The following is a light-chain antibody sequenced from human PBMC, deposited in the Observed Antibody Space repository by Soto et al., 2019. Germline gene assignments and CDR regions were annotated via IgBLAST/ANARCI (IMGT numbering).Light chain of an antibody. V-gene: IGKV1-33*01. CDR2: DVS. CDR3: QKCDYLPI. Sequence: DIQMTQSPSSLSASVGDRVTITCQASHDITSYLNWYQHKPGKAPKLLIYDVSILEAGVPSRFSGSGSGTDFTFTISSLQPEDVATYYCQKCDYLPIFGPGTKVDIK. J-gene: IGKJ3*01. CDR1: HDITSY.